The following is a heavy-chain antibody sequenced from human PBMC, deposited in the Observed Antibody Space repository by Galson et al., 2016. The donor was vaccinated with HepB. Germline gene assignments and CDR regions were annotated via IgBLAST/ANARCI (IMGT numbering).Heavy chain of an antibody. V-gene: IGHV3-74*01. Sequence: SLRLSCAASRFTFSSYYMHWVRQAPGKGLVWVSRINRDESSTSYADYVKGRFTISRDNAKNTLFLQMNSLGAEDTAVYYCAKEPAPVGSYGVYYYYGMDVWGQGTTVTVSS. CDR2: INRDESST. CDR1: RFTFSSYY. J-gene: IGHJ6*02. CDR3: AKEPAPVGSYGVYYYYGMDV. D-gene: IGHD1-26*01.